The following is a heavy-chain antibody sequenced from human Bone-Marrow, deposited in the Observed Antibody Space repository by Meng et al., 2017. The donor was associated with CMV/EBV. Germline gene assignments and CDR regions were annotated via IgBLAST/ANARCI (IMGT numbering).Heavy chain of an antibody. J-gene: IGHJ6*02. V-gene: IGHV3-7*04. CDR2: INQDGSQK. CDR3: ARVAAAGRGMDV. D-gene: IGHD6-13*01. CDR1: GFTFSSHW. Sequence: GGSLRLSCAASGFTFSSHWMTWVRQAPGKGLEWVANINQDGSQKNYVDSVKGRFTISRDNAKNSLFLQMNSLRAEDTAVYYCARVAAAGRGMDVWGPGTKVTVSS.